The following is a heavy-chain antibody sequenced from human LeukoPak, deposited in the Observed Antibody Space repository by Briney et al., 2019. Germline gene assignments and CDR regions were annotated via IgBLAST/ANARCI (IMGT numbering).Heavy chain of an antibody. CDR3: ARGKLRYFDWLPLPDY. Sequence: PSETLSLTCTVSGGSISSYYWSWIRQPPGKGVEWVGDIYYSGSTNYNPSLKSRVTISVDTSKNQFSLKLSSVTAADTAVYYCARGKLRYFDWLPLPDYWGQGTLVTVSS. CDR1: GGSISSYY. D-gene: IGHD3-9*01. V-gene: IGHV4-59*01. J-gene: IGHJ4*02. CDR2: IYYSGST.